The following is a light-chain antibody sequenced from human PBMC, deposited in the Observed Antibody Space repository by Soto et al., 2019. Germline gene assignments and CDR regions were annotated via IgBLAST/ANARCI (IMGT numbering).Light chain of an antibody. Sequence: ETVLTHSPGTLSLSPGERATLSCRASQSVSSSYLAWYQQKPGQAPRLLIYAASSRATGIPDRFSGSGSGTDFTVTINRLEPEDFAVYYCQQYGSSPLTFGGGTKVDIK. CDR1: QSVSSSY. J-gene: IGKJ4*01. CDR3: QQYGSSPLT. CDR2: AAS. V-gene: IGKV3-20*01.